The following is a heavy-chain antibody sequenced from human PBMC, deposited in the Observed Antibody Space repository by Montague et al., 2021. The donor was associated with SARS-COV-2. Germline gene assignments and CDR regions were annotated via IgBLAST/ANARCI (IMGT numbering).Heavy chain of an antibody. CDR3: ARAQNICFIANCVNYFDL. Sequence: SETLSLTCEVSGGSIRSYYWSWIRQSPGKGLAWIGYVHYTGSTKYNPSLKTRVTLSLDTPKNHFSLRLNSVTAADTAVYYCARAQNICFIANCVNYFDLWGLGALVSVSS. D-gene: IGHD1-1*01. J-gene: IGHJ4*02. CDR1: GGSIRSYY. V-gene: IGHV4-59*01. CDR2: VHYTGST.